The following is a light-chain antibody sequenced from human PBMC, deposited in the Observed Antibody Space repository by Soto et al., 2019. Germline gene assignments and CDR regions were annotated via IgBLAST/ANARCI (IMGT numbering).Light chain of an antibody. CDR1: SSNLGAGYD. V-gene: IGLV1-40*01. Sequence: QSLLTQPPSVSVAPGQRVTISCTGSSSNLGAGYDVHWYQLLPGTAPKLLIYGNRNRPSGVPGRFSGSKSGTSASLAITGLQAEDEADYYCQSYDNSLGVCYVFGTGTKVTVL. CDR2: GNR. CDR3: QSYDNSLGVCYV. J-gene: IGLJ1*01.